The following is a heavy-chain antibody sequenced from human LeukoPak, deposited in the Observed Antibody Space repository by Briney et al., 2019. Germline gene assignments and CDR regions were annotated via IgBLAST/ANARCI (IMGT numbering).Heavy chain of an antibody. V-gene: IGHV4-59*08. CDR3: VSPRGFSYGYFDY. J-gene: IGHJ4*02. CDR2: IYYSGST. CDR1: GGSISSYY. Sequence: SETLSLTCTVSGGSISSYYWSWIRQPPGKGLEGIGYIYYSGSTNYNPSLKSRVTISAGTSKNQFSLTLGSVSATDTAVYYCVSPRGFSYGYFDYWGQGTLVTVSS. D-gene: IGHD5-18*01.